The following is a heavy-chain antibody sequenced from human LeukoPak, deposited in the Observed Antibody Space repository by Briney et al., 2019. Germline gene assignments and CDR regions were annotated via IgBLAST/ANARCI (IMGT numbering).Heavy chain of an antibody. CDR2: INPSGGST. Sequence: GASVKVSCKASGYTFTSYYMHWVRHAPGQGLEWMGIINPSGGSTSYAQKFQGRVTMTRDTSTSTVYLELSSLRSEDTAVYYCARDRGRTPYDYVWGSYRPYFDYWGQGTLVTVSS. J-gene: IGHJ4*02. V-gene: IGHV1-46*01. CDR3: ARDRGRTPYDYVWGSYRPYFDY. CDR1: GYTFTSYY. D-gene: IGHD3-16*02.